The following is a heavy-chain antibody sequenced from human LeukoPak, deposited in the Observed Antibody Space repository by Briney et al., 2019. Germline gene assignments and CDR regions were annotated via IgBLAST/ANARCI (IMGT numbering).Heavy chain of an antibody. Sequence: GGSLRLSCAASGFTFRSSWMHWVRQLPGKGLVWVSRINSDGTLTTNADSVKGRFTISRDNAKNTLYLQMNSLRAEDTAVYYCARAHYGDPQAEYAFDIWGQGTMVTVSS. J-gene: IGHJ3*02. D-gene: IGHD4-17*01. V-gene: IGHV3-74*01. CDR3: ARAHYGDPQAEYAFDI. CDR1: GFTFRSSW. CDR2: INSDGTLT.